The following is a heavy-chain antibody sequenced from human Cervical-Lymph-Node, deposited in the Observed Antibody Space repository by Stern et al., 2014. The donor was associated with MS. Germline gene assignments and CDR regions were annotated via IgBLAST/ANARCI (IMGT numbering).Heavy chain of an antibody. J-gene: IGHJ4*02. CDR3: ARGGIFDY. CDR1: GGSISSGAYY. Sequence: VHLVESGPGLVKPSQTLSLTCTVSGGSISSGAYYWSWIRQPPGKGLEWIGYISYSGSTSYNPSLQSRLSMSVDTSKNQFSLNLSSVTAADTAVYYCARGGIFDYWGQGTLVTVSS. CDR2: ISYSGST. V-gene: IGHV4-30-4*01.